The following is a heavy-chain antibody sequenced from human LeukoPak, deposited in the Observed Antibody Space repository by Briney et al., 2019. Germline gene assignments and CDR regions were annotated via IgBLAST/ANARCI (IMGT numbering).Heavy chain of an antibody. V-gene: IGHV3-23*01. J-gene: IGHJ4*02. CDR2: LSSGGGST. Sequence: GGSLRLSCAASGFTFSNSAMSWVRQAPGKGPEWVSALSSGGGSTYYPDSVKGRFTISRDNSKNTLYLQMSTLRAEYTAVYYCANSPLAARPRLDYWGLGTLVTVSS. CDR3: ANSPLAARPRLDY. CDR1: GFTFSNSA. D-gene: IGHD6-6*01.